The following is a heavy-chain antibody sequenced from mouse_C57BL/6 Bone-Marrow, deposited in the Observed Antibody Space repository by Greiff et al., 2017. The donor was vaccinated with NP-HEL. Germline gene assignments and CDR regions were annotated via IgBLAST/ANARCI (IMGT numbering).Heavy chain of an antibody. J-gene: IGHJ2*01. Sequence: VQLQESDAELVKPGASVKISCKVSGYTFTDHTIHWMKQRPEQGLEWIGYIYPRDGSTTYNEKFKGKATLTADKSSSTAYMQLNSLTSEDSAVYFCASVYYSNPYFDYWGQGTTLTVSS. CDR3: ASVYYSNPYFDY. CDR2: IYPRDGST. CDR1: GYTFTDHT. V-gene: IGHV1-78*01. D-gene: IGHD2-5*01.